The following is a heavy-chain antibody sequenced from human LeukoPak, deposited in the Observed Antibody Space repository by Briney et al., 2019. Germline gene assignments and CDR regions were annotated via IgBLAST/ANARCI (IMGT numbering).Heavy chain of an antibody. CDR3: AGDGPTLYYDFWSGYYPSFDY. D-gene: IGHD3-3*01. CDR2: IKQDGSEK. J-gene: IGHJ4*02. V-gene: IGHV3-7*05. CDR1: GFTFSSYW. Sequence: RGSLRLSCAASGFTFSSYWMSWVRQAPGKGLEWVANIKQDGSEKYYVDSVKGRFTISRDNAKNSLYLQMNSLRAEDTAVYYCAGDGPTLYYDFWSGYYPSFDYWGQGTLVPVSS.